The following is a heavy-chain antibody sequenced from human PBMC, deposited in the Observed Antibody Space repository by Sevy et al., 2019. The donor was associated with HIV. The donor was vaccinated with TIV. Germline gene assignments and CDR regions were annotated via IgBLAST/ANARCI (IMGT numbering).Heavy chain of an antibody. V-gene: IGHV3-11*01. CDR1: GFTFSDYY. Sequence: GGSLRLSCAASGFTFSDYYMSWIRQAPGKGLEWVSYISSSGSTIYYADSVKGRFTISRDNAKNSLYLQMNSLRAEDTAVYYCARKRRDYYYYGMDVWGQWTTVTVSS. J-gene: IGHJ6*02. CDR2: ISSSGSTI. CDR3: ARKRRDYYYYGMDV.